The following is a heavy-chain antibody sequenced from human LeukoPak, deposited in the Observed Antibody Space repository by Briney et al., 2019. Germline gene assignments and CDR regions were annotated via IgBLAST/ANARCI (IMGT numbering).Heavy chain of an antibody. CDR1: GFSFSNYW. D-gene: IGHD3-16*01. V-gene: IGHV3-7*03. CDR2: IKQDGSEK. CDR3: AKSGDYVPWNWFDP. J-gene: IGHJ5*02. Sequence: PGGSLRLSCAASGFSFSNYWMSWVRQAPGKGLEWVANIKQDGSEKYYADSVKGRFTISRDNSKNTLYLQMNSLRAEDTAVYYCAKSGDYVPWNWFDPWGQGTLVTVSS.